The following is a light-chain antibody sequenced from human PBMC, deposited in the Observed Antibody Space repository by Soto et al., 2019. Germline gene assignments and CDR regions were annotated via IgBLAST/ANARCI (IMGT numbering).Light chain of an antibody. CDR2: WAS. Sequence: DIVMTQSPDSLAVSLGERATINCKSSQSVLYSSNNKNYLAWYQQKPGQPPKLLIYWASTRESGIPDRFSGSGSGTDFTLTISRLQAEDVAVYCCQQYYTTPSTFGQGTKVEIK. V-gene: IGKV4-1*01. CDR3: QQYYTTPST. CDR1: QSVLYSSNNKNY. J-gene: IGKJ1*01.